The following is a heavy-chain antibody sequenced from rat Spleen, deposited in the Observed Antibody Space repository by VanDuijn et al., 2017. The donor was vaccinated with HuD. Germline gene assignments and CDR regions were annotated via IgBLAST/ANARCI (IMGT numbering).Heavy chain of an antibody. CDR2: ITNDGGNT. V-gene: IGHV5-31*01. CDR3: TRGDYYDGYYPSWFAY. CDR1: GFTFKNFW. D-gene: IGHD1-12*03. Sequence: EVQLVESGGGLMQPGKSLKVSCVASGFTFKNFWMAWIRHAPGKKLEWFAAITNDGGNTYYSDSVKGRFTISRDNAQSTLYLQMNSLRSEDTATYYCTRGDYYDGYYPSWFAYWGQGTLVTVSS. J-gene: IGHJ3*01.